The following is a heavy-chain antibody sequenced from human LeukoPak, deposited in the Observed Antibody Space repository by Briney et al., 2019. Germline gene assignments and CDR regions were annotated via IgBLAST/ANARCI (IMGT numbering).Heavy chain of an antibody. CDR1: GFTFSSYS. V-gene: IGHV3-48*01. D-gene: IGHD2-2*01. CDR3: ARDQDIVVVPAAIHWFDP. J-gene: IGHJ5*02. CDR2: IGSSSSTI. Sequence: RGSLRLSCAASGFTFSSYSMNWVRQAPGKGLEWVSYIGSSSSTIYYADSVKGRFTISRDNAKNSLYLQMNSLRAEDTAVYYCARDQDIVVVPAAIHWFDPWGQGTLVTVSS.